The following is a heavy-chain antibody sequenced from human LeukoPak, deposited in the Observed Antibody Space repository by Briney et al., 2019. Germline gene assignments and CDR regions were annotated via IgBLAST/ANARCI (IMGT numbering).Heavy chain of an antibody. CDR1: GYTFTSYG. CDR2: ISAYNGNT. J-gene: IGHJ3*02. CDR3: ARRIWDGDSQSHSFDI. Sequence: ASVKVSCKASGYTFTSYGISWVRQAPGQGLEWMGWISAYNGNTNYAQKLQGRVTMTTDTSTSTAYMELRSLRSDDTAVYYCARRIWDGDSQSHSFDIWGQGTMVTVSS. V-gene: IGHV1-18*01. D-gene: IGHD4-17*01.